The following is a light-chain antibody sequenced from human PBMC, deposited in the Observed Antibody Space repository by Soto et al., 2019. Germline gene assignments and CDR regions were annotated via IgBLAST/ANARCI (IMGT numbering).Light chain of an antibody. CDR3: QQGYDTPIT. CDR1: QNIITY. Sequence: DLELTQSPSSLSASVGDRVTITCRASQNIITYLNWYQQKPGQAPKFLIYAASSLQSGVPSRFSGRGYGTDFTLTITSLQAEDFATYFCQQGYDTPITFRQGTRLEIK. CDR2: AAS. V-gene: IGKV1-39*01. J-gene: IGKJ5*01.